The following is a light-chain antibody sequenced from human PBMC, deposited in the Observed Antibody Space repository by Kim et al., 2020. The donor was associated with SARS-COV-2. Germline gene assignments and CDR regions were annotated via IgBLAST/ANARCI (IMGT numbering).Light chain of an antibody. CDR2: STN. CDR1: RSNIGSNA. V-gene: IGLV1-44*01. J-gene: IGLJ3*02. Sequence: ELTQPPSASGTPGQRVTISCSGTRSNIGSNAVNWYHQFPGTAPKLLIYSTNQRPSGVPDRFSGSKSDTSASLDISGLQSEDEADFYCASWDATLNVWVFGGGTQLTVL. CDR3: ASWDATLNVWV.